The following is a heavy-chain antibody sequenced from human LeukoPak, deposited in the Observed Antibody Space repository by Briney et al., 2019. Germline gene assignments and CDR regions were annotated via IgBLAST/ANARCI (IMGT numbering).Heavy chain of an antibody. Sequence: ASVTVSCKASGYTFTGYYMHWVRQPPGQGLEWMGWINPNSGGTNYAQKFQGRVTMTRDTSISTAYMELSRLRSDDTAVYYCATCSSTSCYFRANWFVPWGQGTLVTVSS. V-gene: IGHV1-2*02. D-gene: IGHD2-2*01. CDR2: INPNSGGT. CDR1: GYTFTGYY. CDR3: ATCSSTSCYFRANWFVP. J-gene: IGHJ5*02.